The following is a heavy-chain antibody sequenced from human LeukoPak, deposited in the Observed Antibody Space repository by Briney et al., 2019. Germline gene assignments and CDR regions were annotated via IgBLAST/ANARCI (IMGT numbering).Heavy chain of an antibody. Sequence: GASVKVSCKDSGYTFTSYGINWVRQATGQGLEWMGWMNPNSSNTGYAQKFQGRVTMTRNTSIGTAYMELSSLRSEDTAIYYCVRVPPRTTNYAYWGQGTLVTVSS. CDR2: MNPNSSNT. CDR3: VRVPPRTTNYAY. V-gene: IGHV1-8*01. CDR1: GYTFTSYG. J-gene: IGHJ4*02. D-gene: IGHD1-14*01.